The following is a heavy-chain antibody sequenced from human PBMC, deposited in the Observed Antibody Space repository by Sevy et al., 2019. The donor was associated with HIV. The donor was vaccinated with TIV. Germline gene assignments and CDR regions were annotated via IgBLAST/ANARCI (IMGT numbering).Heavy chain of an antibody. D-gene: IGHD1-1*01. CDR2: INPNDGVT. Sequence: ASVKVSCKASGYTFTDYYIHWVRQAPGQGLEWMAWINPNDGVTNYAQKFQGGVTVSRDTSISTAYMELRRLRSDDTAIYYCARLTTMPTSDLFGMDVWGQGTTVTVSS. CDR1: GYTFTDYY. V-gene: IGHV1-2*02. CDR3: ARLTTMPTSDLFGMDV. J-gene: IGHJ6*02.